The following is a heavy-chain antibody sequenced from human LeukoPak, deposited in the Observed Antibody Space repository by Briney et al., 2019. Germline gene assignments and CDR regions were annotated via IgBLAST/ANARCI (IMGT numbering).Heavy chain of an antibody. Sequence: GGSLRLSCAASGFTFSSYAMSWVRQAPGKGLEWVSAISGSGGSTYYADSVKGRFTNSRDNSKNTLYLQMNSLRAEDTAVYYCAKDLVHADIVVVPAASPLDYWGQGTLVTVSS. J-gene: IGHJ4*02. D-gene: IGHD2-2*01. CDR2: ISGSGGST. V-gene: IGHV3-23*01. CDR1: GFTFSSYA. CDR3: AKDLVHADIVVVPAASPLDY.